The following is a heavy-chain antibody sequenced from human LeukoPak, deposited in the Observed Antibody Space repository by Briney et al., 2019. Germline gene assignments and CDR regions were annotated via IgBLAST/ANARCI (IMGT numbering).Heavy chain of an antibody. D-gene: IGHD3-10*01. V-gene: IGHV4-31*03. J-gene: IGHJ4*02. CDR3: ASYGSGSYYKGYFDC. CDR2: IYYSGST. Sequence: SQTLSLTCSVSGGSISSGSYYWSWIRQHPGKGLEWIGYIYYSGSTYYNPSLKSRVTISVDTSKNQFSLKLSSVTAADTAVYYCASYGSGSYYKGYFDCCGQGTLVTVSS. CDR1: GGSISSGSYY.